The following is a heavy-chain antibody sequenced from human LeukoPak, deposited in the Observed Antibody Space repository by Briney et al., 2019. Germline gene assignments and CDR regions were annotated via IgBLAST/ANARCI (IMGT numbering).Heavy chain of an antibody. Sequence: SVKVSCKASGGTFSSYAISWVRQAPGQGLEWMGRIIPIFGIANYAQKFQGRVTITADKSTSTAYMELSSLRSEGTAVYYCARGYCSSTSCYYWFDPWGQGTLVTVSS. J-gene: IGHJ5*02. CDR3: ARGYCSSTSCYYWFDP. V-gene: IGHV1-69*04. CDR1: GGTFSSYA. CDR2: IIPIFGIA. D-gene: IGHD2-2*01.